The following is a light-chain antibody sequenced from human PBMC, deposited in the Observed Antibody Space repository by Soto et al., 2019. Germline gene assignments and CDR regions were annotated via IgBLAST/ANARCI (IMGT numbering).Light chain of an antibody. Sequence: DIVMTQSPDSLAVSLGERATINCKSSQSLLYSSNNQNYLAWYQQKPGQPPKLLIYWASTRESGVPDRFSGSGSGTDFTLTISSLQAEDAAVYYCQQYHSFPRTFGQGTKVE. J-gene: IGKJ1*01. CDR3: QQYHSFPRT. CDR1: QSLLYSSNNQNY. V-gene: IGKV4-1*01. CDR2: WAS.